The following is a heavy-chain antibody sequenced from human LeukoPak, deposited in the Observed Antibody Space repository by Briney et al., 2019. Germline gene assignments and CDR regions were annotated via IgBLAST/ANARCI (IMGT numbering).Heavy chain of an antibody. D-gene: IGHD3-10*01. J-gene: IGHJ5*02. CDR1: GFTFSSYA. V-gene: IGHV3-23*01. Sequence: HSGGSLRLSCAASGFTFSSYAMSWVRQAPGEGLEWVSAISGSGGSTYYADSVKGRFTISRDNSKNTLYLQMNSLRAEDTAVYYCAKATPLLWFGELLLGEFDPWGQGTLVTVSS. CDR2: ISGSGGST. CDR3: AKATPLLWFGELLLGEFDP.